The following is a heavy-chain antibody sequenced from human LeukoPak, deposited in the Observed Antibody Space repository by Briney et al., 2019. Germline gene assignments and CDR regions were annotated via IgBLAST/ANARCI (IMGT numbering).Heavy chain of an antibody. CDR3: ASSYDSSPSFDY. J-gene: IGHJ4*02. CDR1: GGSISSGDYY. Sequence: SETLSLTCTVSGGSISSGDYYWTWIRQPPGEGLEWIGYIYYSGSTYCNPSLKSRLTISVDTSKNQFSLKLSSVTAADTAVYYCASSYDSSPSFDYWGQGTLVTVSS. V-gene: IGHV4-30-4*01. D-gene: IGHD3-22*01. CDR2: IYYSGST.